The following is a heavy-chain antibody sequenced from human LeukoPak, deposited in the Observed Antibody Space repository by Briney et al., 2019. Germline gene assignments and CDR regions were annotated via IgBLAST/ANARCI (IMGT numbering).Heavy chain of an antibody. J-gene: IGHJ4*02. Sequence: SETLSLTCAVYGGSFSGYYWSWIRQPPGKGLEWIGEINHSGSTNYNPPLKSRATISVDTSKNQFSLKLSSVTAADTAVYYCARAGYRLDYWGQGTLVTVSS. CDR3: ARAGYRLDY. D-gene: IGHD5-12*01. CDR1: GGSFSGYY. CDR2: INHSGST. V-gene: IGHV4-34*01.